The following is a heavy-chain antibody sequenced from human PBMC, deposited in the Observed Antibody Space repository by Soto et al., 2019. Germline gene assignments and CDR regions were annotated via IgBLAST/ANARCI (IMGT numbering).Heavy chain of an antibody. V-gene: IGHV4-34*01. CDR2: INHSGST. D-gene: IGHD2-2*01. J-gene: IGHJ1*01. Sequence: SETLSLTCAVYGGSLSGYYWSWIRQPPGKGLEWIGEINHSGSTNYNPSLKSRVTISVDTSKNQFSLKLSSVTAADTAVYYCLYSIEDIVVVPAASVYFQRWGQGTLVTVSS. CDR1: GGSLSGYY. CDR3: LYSIEDIVVVPAASVYFQR.